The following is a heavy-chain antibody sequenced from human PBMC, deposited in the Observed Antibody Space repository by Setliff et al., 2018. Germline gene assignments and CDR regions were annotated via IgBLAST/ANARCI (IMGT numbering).Heavy chain of an antibody. CDR2: IWYDGVKK. CDR1: GVKFNTLW. Sequence: GGSLRLSCEASGVKFNTLWMSWVRQAPGKGLEWVAVIWYDGVKKYHADSVKGQFTISRDNSKNTLYLQMNSLRPEDTAVYYCARTCSGSGCYAGLESWGQGTPVTVSS. CDR3: ARTCSGSGCYAGLES. D-gene: IGHD2-15*01. J-gene: IGHJ4*02. V-gene: IGHV3-33*08.